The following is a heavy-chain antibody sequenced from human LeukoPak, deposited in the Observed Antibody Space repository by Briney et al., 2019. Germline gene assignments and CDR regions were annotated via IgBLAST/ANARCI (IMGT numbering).Heavy chain of an antibody. Sequence: ASVKVSCKASGYSFSSYGISWVRQAPGQGLEWMGGIIPIFGTANYAQKFQGRVTITADESTSTAYMELSSLRSEDTAVYYCARRSTGYYFDYWGQGTLVTVSS. CDR2: IIPIFGTA. CDR3: ARRSTGYYFDY. V-gene: IGHV1-69*13. D-gene: IGHD1-14*01. J-gene: IGHJ4*02. CDR1: GYSFSSYG.